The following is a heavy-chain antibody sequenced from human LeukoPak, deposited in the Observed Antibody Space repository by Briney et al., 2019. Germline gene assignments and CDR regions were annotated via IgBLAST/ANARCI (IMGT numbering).Heavy chain of an antibody. CDR2: IYPSDADT. J-gene: IGHJ4*02. D-gene: IGHD1-26*01. CDR1: EYSFTSYW. CDR3: ARLLLGIVGATGFDY. Sequence: GEPLNISCKGSEYSFTSYWIGWVRQLPGKGLEWMGIIYPSDADTTYNPSFQGQVTISADKSIKTAYLQWSSLKASDTAMYYCARLLLGIVGATGFDYWGQGTLVTVSS. V-gene: IGHV5-51*01.